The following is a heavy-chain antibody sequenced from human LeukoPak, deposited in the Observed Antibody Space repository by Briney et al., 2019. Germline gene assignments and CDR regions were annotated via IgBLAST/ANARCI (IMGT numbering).Heavy chain of an antibody. Sequence: GGSLRLSCAASGFTFSNYAMNWVRQVPGKGLEWVSGISGTDGTKFDAESVRGRFTVSRDDSKNTLYLQMNSLRAEDTAIYYCAKDRGFTLRDGGMFDSWGQGTLVTVSS. V-gene: IGHV3-23*01. CDR2: ISGTDGTK. D-gene: IGHD5-24*01. CDR1: GFTFSNYA. J-gene: IGHJ4*02. CDR3: AKDRGFTLRDGGMFDS.